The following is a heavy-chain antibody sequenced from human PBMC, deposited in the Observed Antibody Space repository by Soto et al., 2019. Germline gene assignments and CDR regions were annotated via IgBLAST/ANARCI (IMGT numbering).Heavy chain of an antibody. CDR2: ISYDGSNK. D-gene: IGHD3-22*01. V-gene: IGHV3-30-3*01. Sequence: LRLSCAASGFTFSSYAMHWVRQAPGKGLEWVAVISYDGSNKYYADSVKGRFTISRDNSKNTLYLQMNSLRAEDTAVYYCASPVNYYDSSGPDYWGQGTLVTVSS. J-gene: IGHJ4*02. CDR3: ASPVNYYDSSGPDY. CDR1: GFTFSSYA.